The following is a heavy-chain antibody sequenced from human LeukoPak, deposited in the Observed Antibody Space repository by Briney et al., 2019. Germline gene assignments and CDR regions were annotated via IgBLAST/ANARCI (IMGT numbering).Heavy chain of an antibody. CDR1: GFTFSSSA. CDR2: INSGGVST. CDR3: AKVRGTPYCANGVCSPYYYYAMEV. V-gene: IGHV3-23*01. J-gene: IGHJ6*02. Sequence: PGGSLRLSCAASGFTFSSSAMSWVRQASGKGLDWISAINSGGVSTYYTDTVKGRLTISRDNSKNSLYLQMSSLRAEDTAVFYCAKVRGTPYCANGVCSPYYYYAMEVWGQGTTVTVSS. D-gene: IGHD2-8*01.